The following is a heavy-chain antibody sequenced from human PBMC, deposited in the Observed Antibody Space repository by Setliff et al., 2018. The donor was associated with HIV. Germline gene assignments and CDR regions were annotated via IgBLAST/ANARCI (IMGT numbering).Heavy chain of an antibody. V-gene: IGHV1-69*02. D-gene: IGHD3-16*01. Sequence: SVKVSCKASGGTFSDHTVNWVRQAPGQGLEWMGRIIPIIGIENYAQKFQGRVTFSTDTSVSTAYVELERLSSDDTAIYYCVKADVLLCDFWGPGTLVTVSS. CDR1: GGTFSDHT. J-gene: IGHJ4*02. CDR3: VKADVLLCDF. CDR2: IIPIIGIE.